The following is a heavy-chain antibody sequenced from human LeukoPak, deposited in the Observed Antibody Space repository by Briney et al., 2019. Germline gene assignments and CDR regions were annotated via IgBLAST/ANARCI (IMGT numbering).Heavy chain of an antibody. CDR3: AKGSSGYFADL. CDR2: ISNDGGGT. V-gene: IGHV3-23*01. D-gene: IGHD3-22*01. Sequence: GGSLRLSCAASGFIFNNYGLIWVRQAPGKGLEWVSAISNDGGGTQYADFVKGRFTISRDNSKHTLFLQMNSVRAEDTALYYCAKGSSGYFADLWGQGTLVTVSS. CDR1: GFIFNNYG. J-gene: IGHJ5*02.